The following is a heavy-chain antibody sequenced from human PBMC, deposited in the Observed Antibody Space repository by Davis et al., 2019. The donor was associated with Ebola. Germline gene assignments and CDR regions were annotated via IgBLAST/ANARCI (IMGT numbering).Heavy chain of an antibody. V-gene: IGHV3-48*01. D-gene: IGHD6-19*01. CDR3: ARDLKKRQWLVLYYYYYGMDV. CDR1: GFTFSSYS. Sequence: GGSLRLSCAASGFTFSSYSMNWVRQAPGKGLEWVSYISSSSSTIYYADSVKGRFTISRDNSKNTLYLQMNSLRAEDTAVYYCARDLKKRQWLVLYYYYYGMDVWGQGTTVTVSS. J-gene: IGHJ6*02. CDR2: ISSSSSTI.